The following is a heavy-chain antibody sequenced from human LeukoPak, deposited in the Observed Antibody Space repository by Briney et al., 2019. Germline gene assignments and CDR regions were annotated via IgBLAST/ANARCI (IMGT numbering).Heavy chain of an antibody. V-gene: IGHV1-46*01. CDR1: GYTFTSYY. D-gene: IGHD3-3*01. CDR3: ARDLEFGLVYFDY. J-gene: IGHJ4*02. CDR2: INPSGGST. Sequence: ASVKVSCKASGYTFTSYYIHWVRQAPGQGLKWMGIINPSGGSTSYAQKFQGRVTMTRDTSTSTVYMELSSLRSEDTAVYYCARDLEFGLVYFDYWGQGTLVTVSS.